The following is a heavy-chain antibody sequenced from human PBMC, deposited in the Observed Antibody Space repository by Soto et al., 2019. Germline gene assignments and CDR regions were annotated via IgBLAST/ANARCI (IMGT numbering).Heavy chain of an antibody. D-gene: IGHD7-27*01. CDR2: ISGSGGST. V-gene: IGHV3-23*01. J-gene: IGHJ4*02. Sequence: EVQLLESGGGLVQPGGYLRLSCAASGFTFSSYAMSWVRQAPGKGLEWVSAISGSGGSTYYADAVKGRFTISRDNSKNTRNVQTNSLRAEDTAVYYCEKRGWEELGGYWGQGTLVTVSS. CDR3: EKRGWEELGGY. CDR1: GFTFSSYA.